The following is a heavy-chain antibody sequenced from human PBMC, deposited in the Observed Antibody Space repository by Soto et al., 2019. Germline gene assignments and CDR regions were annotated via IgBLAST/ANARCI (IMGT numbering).Heavy chain of an antibody. V-gene: IGHV3-72*01. J-gene: IGHJ4*02. CDR2: SRNKANSYST. Sequence: EVQLVESGGGLVQPGGSLRLSCTASGFTFSDHYMDWVRQAPGKGLEWVGRSRNKANSYSTEYAASVKGRFTISRDESKNSLNRHMHSLKTEDTAVYYCARFSGSYSRGLDYWGQGTLVTVSS. CDR3: ARFSGSYSRGLDY. D-gene: IGHD1-26*01. CDR1: GFTFSDHY.